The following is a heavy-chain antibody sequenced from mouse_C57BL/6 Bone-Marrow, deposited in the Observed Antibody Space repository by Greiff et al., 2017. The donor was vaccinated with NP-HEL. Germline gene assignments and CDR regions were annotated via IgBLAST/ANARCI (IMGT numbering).Heavy chain of an antibody. CDR3: ASVYNARCFDV. CDR1: GYTFTSYD. CDR2: IYPRDGST. V-gene: IGHV1-85*01. Sequence: QVQLQQSGPELVKPGASVKLSCKASGYTFTSYDMNWVKQRPGQGLEWIGWIYPRDGSTKYNEKFKGKATLTVDKSSSTAYMELRSLTSEDSAVYYCASVYNARCFDVWGKGTPVTVSS. J-gene: IGHJ1*03.